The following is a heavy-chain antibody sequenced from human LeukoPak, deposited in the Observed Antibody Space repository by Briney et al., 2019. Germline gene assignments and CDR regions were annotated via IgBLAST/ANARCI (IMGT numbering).Heavy chain of an antibody. CDR1: GFTFSDHY. J-gene: IGHJ4*02. V-gene: IGHV3-72*01. D-gene: IGHD3-3*01. Sequence: GGSLRLSCAASGFTFSDHYMDWVRQAPGKGLEWVGRTRNKANSYTTVYAASVKGRFTISRDESENSLLLQMNSLRAEDTGVYYCAKDHYWSIDYWGRGTLVTVSS. CDR2: TRNKANSYTT. CDR3: AKDHYWSIDY.